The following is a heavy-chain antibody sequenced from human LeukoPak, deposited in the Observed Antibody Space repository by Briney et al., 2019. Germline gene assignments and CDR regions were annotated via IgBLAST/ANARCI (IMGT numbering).Heavy chain of an antibody. CDR1: GFTFSSYW. J-gene: IGHJ4*02. CDR2: INGDGREK. CDR3: ARGVDSAIDW. Sequence: GGSLRLSCAASGFTFSSYWMNWVRQAPGKGLEWVANINGDGREKYYVGSVRGRFTISRDNADNALYLQMNSLRGDDTALYYCARGVDSAIDWWGQGTLVTVSS. V-gene: IGHV3-7*01. D-gene: IGHD3-9*01.